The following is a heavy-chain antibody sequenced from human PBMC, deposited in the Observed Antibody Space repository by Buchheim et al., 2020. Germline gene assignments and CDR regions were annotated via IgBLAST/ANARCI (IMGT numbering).Heavy chain of an antibody. D-gene: IGHD6-13*01. CDR1: GYTFTSYY. J-gene: IGHJ4*02. Sequence: QVQLVQSGAEVKKPGASVKVSCKASGYTFTSYYVHWVRQAPGQGLEWMGIINPSGAGTSYSQKFQGRGTMTRDTSTSNVYMELSSLRSEDTAVYYCARDRGAAAGTSPGYWGQGTL. CDR3: ARDRGAAAGTSPGY. CDR2: INPSGAGT. V-gene: IGHV1-46*01.